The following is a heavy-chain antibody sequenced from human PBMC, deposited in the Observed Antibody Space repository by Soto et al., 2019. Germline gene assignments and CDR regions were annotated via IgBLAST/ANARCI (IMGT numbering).Heavy chain of an antibody. D-gene: IGHD3-9*01. CDR2: IYSGGST. V-gene: IGHV3-66*01. CDR1: GFTVSSNY. CDR3: ARSRGYFDWLMAFDI. Sequence: EVQLVESGGGLVQPGGSLRLSCAASGFTVSSNYMSWVRQAPGKGLEWVSVIYSGGSTYYADSVKGRFTISRDNSKNTLYLQMNSLRAEDTAVYYCARSRGYFDWLMAFDIWGQGTMVTVSS. J-gene: IGHJ3*02.